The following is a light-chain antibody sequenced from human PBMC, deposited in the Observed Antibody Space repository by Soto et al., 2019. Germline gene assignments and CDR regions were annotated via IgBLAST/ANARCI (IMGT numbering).Light chain of an antibody. J-gene: IGKJ4*01. CDR2: WAS. CDR3: QQYYISPLT. Sequence: DIVMTQSPDSLAVSLGERATINCMSSQSVLYSANNKNYLAWYQQKAGQPPKVLIYWASNRESGVPDRFSGSGSGTDFTLTISSLQAEDVAVYYCQQYYISPLTFGGGTKVEIK. V-gene: IGKV4-1*01. CDR1: QSVLYSANNKNY.